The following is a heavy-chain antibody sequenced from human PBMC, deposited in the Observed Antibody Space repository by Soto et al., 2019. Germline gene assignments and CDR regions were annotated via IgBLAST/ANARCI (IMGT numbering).Heavy chain of an antibody. J-gene: IGHJ6*02. V-gene: IGHV1-46*01. CDR3: ASRYDFWSGPVPYYYGMDV. CDR2: INPSGGST. Sequence: ASVKVSCKASGYTFTSYYMHWVRQAPGQGLEWMGIINPSGGSTSYAQKFQGRVTMTRDTSTSTVYMELSSLRSEDTAVYYCASRYDFWSGPVPYYYGMDVWGQGTTVTVSS. D-gene: IGHD3-3*01. CDR1: GYTFTSYY.